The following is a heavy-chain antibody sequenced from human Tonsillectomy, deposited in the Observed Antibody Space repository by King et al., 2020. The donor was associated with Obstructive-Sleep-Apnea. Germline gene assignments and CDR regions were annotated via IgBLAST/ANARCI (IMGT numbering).Heavy chain of an antibody. J-gene: IGHJ5*02. D-gene: IGHD6-19*01. CDR1: GGSISSSSYY. CDR3: ARGYSSGWYYINWFDP. V-gene: IGHV4-39*07. CDR2: IYYSGST. Sequence: QLQESGPGLVKPSETLSLTCTVSGGSISSSSYYWGWIRQPPGKGLEWIGSIYYSGSTYYNPSLKSRVTISVDTSKNQFSLKLSSVTAADTAVYYCARGYSSGWYYINWFDPWGQGTLVTVSS.